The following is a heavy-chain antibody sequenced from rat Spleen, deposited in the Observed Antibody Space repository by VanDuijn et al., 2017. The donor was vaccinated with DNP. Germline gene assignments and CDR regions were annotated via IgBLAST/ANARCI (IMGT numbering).Heavy chain of an antibody. CDR3: AIGSSGWFAY. Sequence: EVQLQESGPGLVKPSQSLSLTCSVTGYSITSNYWGWIRKFPGNKMEWIGHINYSGSTGYNPSLKSRITITRDTSKNQFFFQLNSVTTEDTVTHYWAIGSSGWFAYWGQGVMVTVSS. CDR1: GYSITSNY. V-gene: IGHV3-1*01. J-gene: IGHJ2*01. CDR2: INYSGST. D-gene: IGHD1-4*01.